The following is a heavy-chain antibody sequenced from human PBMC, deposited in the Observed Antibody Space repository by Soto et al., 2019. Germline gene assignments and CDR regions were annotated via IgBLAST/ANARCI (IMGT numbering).Heavy chain of an antibody. Sequence: PGGSLRLSCAASGFISRSYWMHWVRRVPGKGLVWVSRINGDGRSTSYADSVKGRFTISRDNAKNTLYLQMNSLRADDTAVYYCARAQYLADDAFDIWGQGAMVTVSS. CDR2: INGDGRST. D-gene: IGHD2-2*01. CDR3: ARAQYLADDAFDI. V-gene: IGHV3-74*01. J-gene: IGHJ3*02. CDR1: GFISRSYW.